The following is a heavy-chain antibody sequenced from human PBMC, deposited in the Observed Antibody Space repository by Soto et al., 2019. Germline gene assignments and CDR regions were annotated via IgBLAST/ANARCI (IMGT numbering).Heavy chain of an antibody. D-gene: IGHD1-20*01. Sequence: EVQLLESGGGLAQPGGSLRLSCAASGFTFSSYAMNWVRQAPGKGLEWVSVITGSGDSTYYADSVKGRFTISRDNSKNTLYVQMNSLRAEDTAVYYCAKAISGYNAPLDHWGQGTRVTVSS. CDR3: AKAISGYNAPLDH. CDR2: ITGSGDST. V-gene: IGHV3-23*01. CDR1: GFTFSSYA. J-gene: IGHJ4*02.